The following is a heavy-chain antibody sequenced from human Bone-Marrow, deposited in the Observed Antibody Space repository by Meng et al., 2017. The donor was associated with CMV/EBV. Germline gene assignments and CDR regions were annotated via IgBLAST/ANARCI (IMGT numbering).Heavy chain of an antibody. V-gene: IGHV1-18*04. CDR1: GYTFTGYY. CDR3: ARSRVGAWTWFDP. CDR2: VSVYKGDT. D-gene: IGHD1-26*01. J-gene: IGHJ5*02. Sequence: ASVKVSCKASGYTFTGYYMHWVRQAPGQGLEWVGWVSVYKGDTKYAEKVEGRVTLTADTSASTAYLELRSLRFDDTAVYYCARSRVGAWTWFDPWGQGTLVTVSS.